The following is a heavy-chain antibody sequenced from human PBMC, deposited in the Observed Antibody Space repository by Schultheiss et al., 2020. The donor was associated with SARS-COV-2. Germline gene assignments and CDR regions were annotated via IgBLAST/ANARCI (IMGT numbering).Heavy chain of an antibody. V-gene: IGHV4-39*01. D-gene: IGHD6-19*01. CDR2: IYYTGLT. CDR1: GGSISSSNFY. CDR3: ARGLSGGQWLTLDYYYYYMDV. Sequence: SETLSLTCTVSGGSISSSNFYWGWIRQPPGKGLEWIGNIYYTGLTYYNPSLESRVTISVDTSKNQFSLKVSSVTAADTAVYYCARGLSGGQWLTLDYYYYYMDVWGKGTTVTVSS. J-gene: IGHJ6*03.